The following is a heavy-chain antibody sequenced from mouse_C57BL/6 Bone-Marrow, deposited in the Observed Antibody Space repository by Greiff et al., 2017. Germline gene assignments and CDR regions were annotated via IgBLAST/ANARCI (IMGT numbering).Heavy chain of an antibody. V-gene: IGHV1-69*01. CDR2: IDPSDSYT. Sequence: QVQLKQPGAELVMPGASVKLSCKASGYTFTSYWMHWVKQRPGQGLEWIGEIDPSDSYTNHNQKFKGKSTLTVDKSSSTAYMQFSSLTSEDSAVYYCAREAYYSNYVRFAYWGQGTLVTVSA. CDR1: GYTFTSYW. J-gene: IGHJ3*01. D-gene: IGHD2-5*01. CDR3: AREAYYSNYVRFAY.